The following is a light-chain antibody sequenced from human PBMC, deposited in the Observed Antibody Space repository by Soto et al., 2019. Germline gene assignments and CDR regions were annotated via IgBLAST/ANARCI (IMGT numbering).Light chain of an antibody. J-gene: IGLJ2*01. CDR3: GTWDSSLSAGVV. V-gene: IGLV1-51*01. Sequence: QSVLTQPPSVSAAPGQKVTISCSGSSSNIGNNYVSWYQQLPGTAPKLLIYDNNKRPSGIPDRFSGSKSGTSATLGITGLQTGDEADYYCGTWDSSLSAGVVFGEGTQLTVL. CDR1: SSNIGNNY. CDR2: DNN.